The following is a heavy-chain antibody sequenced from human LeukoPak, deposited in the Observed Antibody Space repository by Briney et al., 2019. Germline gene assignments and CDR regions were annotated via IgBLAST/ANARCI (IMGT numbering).Heavy chain of an antibody. CDR2: VYYSGST. D-gene: IGHD3-10*01. Sequence: SETLSLTCTVSGGSISTTNNYWGWIRQSPGKGLEWFGCVYYSGSTYYNPSLKSRVTISVDTSQNQFPLQLTSVTAADTAVYYCARGDYGSGTYLRGSWGQGILVTVSP. CDR1: GGSISTTNNY. J-gene: IGHJ5*02. CDR3: ARGDYGSGTYLRGS. V-gene: IGHV4-39*06.